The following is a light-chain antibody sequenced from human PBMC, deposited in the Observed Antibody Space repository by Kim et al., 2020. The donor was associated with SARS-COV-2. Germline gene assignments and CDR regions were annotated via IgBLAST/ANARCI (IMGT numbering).Light chain of an antibody. CDR2: GAS. CDR1: QTVTSSY. V-gene: IGKV3-20*01. CDR3: QQYGSSHPLT. J-gene: IGKJ4*01. Sequence: PGERATLSCRASQTVTSSYLAWYQHKPGQAPRLLIYGASTRATDIPDRFSGSGSGTDFTLTISRLEPEDFAVYYCQQYGSSHPLTFGGGTKVDIK.